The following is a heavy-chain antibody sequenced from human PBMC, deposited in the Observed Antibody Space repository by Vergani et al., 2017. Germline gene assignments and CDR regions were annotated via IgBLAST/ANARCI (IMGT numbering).Heavy chain of an antibody. CDR1: GGSISSSNW. J-gene: IGHJ6*03. V-gene: IGHV4-4*03. Sequence: QVQLQESGPGLVKPPGTLSLTCAVSGGSISSSNWWSWVRQPPGKGLEWIGEIYHSGSPNYTPSLKSRVTIAVDKAKNQFSLKLSYVTAADTAVDYCARVVAAYDSSGYYLGAPPNYYYYYMDVWGKGTTVTVSS. D-gene: IGHD3-22*01. CDR3: ARVVAAYDSSGYYLGAPPNYYYYYMDV. CDR2: IYHSGSP.